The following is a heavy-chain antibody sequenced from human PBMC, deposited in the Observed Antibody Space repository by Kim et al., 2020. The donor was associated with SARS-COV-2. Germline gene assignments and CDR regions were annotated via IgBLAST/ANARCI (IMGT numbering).Heavy chain of an antibody. Sequence: GGSLRLSCAASGFTFSSYEMNWVRQAPGKGLEWVSYISSSGSTIYYADSVKGRFTISRDNAKNSLYLQMNSLRAEDTAVYYCARDYDFWSGYLPYYGMDVWGQGTTVTVSS. CDR2: ISSSGSTI. CDR1: GFTFSSYE. CDR3: ARDYDFWSGYLPYYGMDV. V-gene: IGHV3-48*03. D-gene: IGHD3-3*01. J-gene: IGHJ6*02.